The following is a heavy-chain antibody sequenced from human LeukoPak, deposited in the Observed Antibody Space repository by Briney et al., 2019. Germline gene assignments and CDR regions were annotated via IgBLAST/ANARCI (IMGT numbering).Heavy chain of an antibody. CDR1: GYTFTKYY. CDR3: ARESLGSYKTVVIVARGHDAFDM. CDR2: INPSAGST. J-gene: IGHJ3*02. D-gene: IGHD3-22*01. Sequence: ASVTVSCKASGYTFTKYYIHWVRQAPGQGLEWMGIINPSAGSTNYAQKFQGRVTFTRDTSTSTVYMNVSNLRSEDTAVYYCARESLGSYKTVVIVARGHDAFDMWGQGTMVTVSS. V-gene: IGHV1-46*01.